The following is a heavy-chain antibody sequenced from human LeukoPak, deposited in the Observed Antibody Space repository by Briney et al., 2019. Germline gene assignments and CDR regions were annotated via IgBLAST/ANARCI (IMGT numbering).Heavy chain of an antibody. J-gene: IGHJ4*02. CDR1: GYIFTGYY. CDR2: SNPNSGGT. V-gene: IGHV1-2*02. D-gene: IGHD1-26*01. Sequence: ASVKVSCKASGYIFTGYYMHWVRQAPGQGLEWMGWSNPNSGGTNYAQKFQGRVTMTRDTSISTAYMELSRLRSDDTAVYYCARGYALYSGRYIDFDYWGQGTRVPVSS. CDR3: ARGYALYSGRYIDFDY.